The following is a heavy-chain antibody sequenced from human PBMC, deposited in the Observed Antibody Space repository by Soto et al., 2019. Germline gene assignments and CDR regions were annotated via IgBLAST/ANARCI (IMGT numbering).Heavy chain of an antibody. CDR3: ARGLTGGAAADPNNWFDP. CDR2: INHSGST. CDR1: AGSFSGCY. J-gene: IGHJ5*02. V-gene: IGHV4-34*01. D-gene: IGHD6-13*01. Sequence: PSETLSLTCAVYAGSFSGCYWSWICQPPGKGLEWIGEINHSGSTNYNPSLKSRVTISVDTSKNQFSLKLSSVTAADTAVYYCARGLTGGAAADPNNWFDPWGQGTQVTVSS.